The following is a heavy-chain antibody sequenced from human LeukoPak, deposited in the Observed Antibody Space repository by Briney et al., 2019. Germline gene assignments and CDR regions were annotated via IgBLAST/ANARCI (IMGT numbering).Heavy chain of an antibody. V-gene: IGHV3-15*01. J-gene: IGHJ4*02. CDR1: GISFSNVW. D-gene: IGHD6-13*01. CDR3: VSGWAAADY. Sequence: GGSLRLSCAASGISFSNVWMSWVRQAPGKGLEWVGLIKKKSEGGTTGYAAPVEGRFTISRDDSRNTLYLQMNSLKAEDTALYYCVSGWAAADYWGQGTPVTVSS. CDR2: IKKKSEGGTT.